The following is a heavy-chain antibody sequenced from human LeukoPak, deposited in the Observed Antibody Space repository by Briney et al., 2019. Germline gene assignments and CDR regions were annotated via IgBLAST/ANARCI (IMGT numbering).Heavy chain of an antibody. D-gene: IGHD7-27*01. CDR3: SRDKLGISGMDV. J-gene: IGHJ6*02. CDR2: IYYSGST. CDR1: GGSISSGGYY. V-gene: IGHV4-31*03. Sequence: SQTLPLTCTVSGGSISSGGYYWSWIRQHPGKGLEWIGYIYYSGSTYYNPSLKSRVTISVDTSKNQFSLKLSSVTAADTAVYYCSRDKLGISGMDVWGQGTTVTVSS.